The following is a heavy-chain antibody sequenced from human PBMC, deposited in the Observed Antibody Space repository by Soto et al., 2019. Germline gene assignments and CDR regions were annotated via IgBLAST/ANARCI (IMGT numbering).Heavy chain of an antibody. Sequence: IPLVQSGGEVKKPGASVKVSCKSSGYNFISHSITWVRQAPGQGLEWMGRISAYNGNTNYAQKLQGRVTMTTETSTNTAYMELRSLRSDATAVYYCARGAFCGGAPGCRDMDVWGQGTTVTVSS. D-gene: IGHD2-21*01. J-gene: IGHJ6*02. CDR3: ARGAFCGGAPGCRDMDV. CDR2: ISAYNGNT. CDR1: GYNFISHS. V-gene: IGHV1-18*01.